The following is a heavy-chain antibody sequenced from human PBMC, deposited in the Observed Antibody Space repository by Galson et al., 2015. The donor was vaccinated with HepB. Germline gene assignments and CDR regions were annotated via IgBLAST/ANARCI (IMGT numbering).Heavy chain of an antibody. CDR1: GFTFSDYY. J-gene: IGHJ3*02. Sequence: SLRLSCAASGFTFSDYYMNWIRQAPGKGLEWVSYITSTSYTNYADSVKGRFTISRDNAKSSLYLQMNSLRAEDTAVYYCARDVYGIDIWGQGTMVTVSS. CDR3: ARDVYGIDI. D-gene: IGHD5/OR15-5a*01. V-gene: IGHV3-11*05. CDR2: ITSTSYT.